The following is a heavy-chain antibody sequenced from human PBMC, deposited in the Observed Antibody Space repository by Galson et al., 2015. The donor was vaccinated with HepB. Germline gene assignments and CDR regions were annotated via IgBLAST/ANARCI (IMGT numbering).Heavy chain of an antibody. Sequence: SLRLSCAASGFTFATYWMHWVRQAPGKGLMWVSRITSDGSSPTYADSVKGRFTISRDNARNTLYLQMNSLRAEDTAVYYCARGSIAAAGTEVDYWGQGTLVTVSS. CDR1: GFTFATYW. CDR2: ITSDGSSP. V-gene: IGHV3-74*03. CDR3: ARGSIAAAGTEVDY. J-gene: IGHJ4*02. D-gene: IGHD6-13*01.